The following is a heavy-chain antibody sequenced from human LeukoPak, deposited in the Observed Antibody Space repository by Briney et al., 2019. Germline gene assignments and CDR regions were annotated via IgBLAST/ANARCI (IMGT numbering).Heavy chain of an antibody. D-gene: IGHD4-17*01. CDR2: INHSGST. V-gene: IGHV4-34*01. J-gene: IGHJ4*02. Sequence: PGGSLRLSCAASGFTFSDYYMSWIRQPPGKGLEWIGEINHSGSTNYNPSLKSRVTISVDTSKNQFSLKLSSVTAADTAVYYCARLESGDYGFRYWGQGTLVTVSS. CDR1: GFTFSDYY. CDR3: ARLESGDYGFRY.